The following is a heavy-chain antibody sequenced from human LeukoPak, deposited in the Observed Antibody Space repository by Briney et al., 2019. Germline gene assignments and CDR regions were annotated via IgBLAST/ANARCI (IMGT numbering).Heavy chain of an antibody. D-gene: IGHD3-3*01. Sequence: ASVKVSCKASGGTFSSYAISWVRQAPGQGLEWMGGIIPIFGTANYAQKFQGRVTITADESTSTAYMELSSLRSEDTAVYYCASVRAAIFGVVIPPFDIWGQGTMVTVSS. CDR3: ASVRAAIFGVVIPPFDI. CDR1: GGTFSSYA. V-gene: IGHV1-69*13. J-gene: IGHJ3*02. CDR2: IIPIFGTA.